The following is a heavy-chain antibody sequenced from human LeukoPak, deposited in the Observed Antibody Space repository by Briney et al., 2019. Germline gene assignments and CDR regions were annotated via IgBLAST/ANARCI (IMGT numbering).Heavy chain of an antibody. Sequence: GGSLRLSCAASGFTISDYSIAWVRQAPGKGLEWVSYISSSGSAIDYADSVKGRFTISRDNAENSLYLQMNSLRAEDTAVYYCARDYYDSSAHRLKNDCWGQGTLVTVSS. CDR2: ISSSGSAI. D-gene: IGHD3-22*01. CDR3: ARDYYDSSAHRLKNDC. CDR1: GFTISDYS. J-gene: IGHJ4*02. V-gene: IGHV3-48*01.